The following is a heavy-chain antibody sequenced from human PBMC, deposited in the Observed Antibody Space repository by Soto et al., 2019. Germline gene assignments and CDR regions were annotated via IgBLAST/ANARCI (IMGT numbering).Heavy chain of an antibody. CDR2: INAANGDT. J-gene: IGHJ4*02. Sequence: QVRLVQSGAELKNPGASVKVSCKASGYIFTNYPIHWVRQAPGQRLEWMGWINAANGDTGYSQNFQGRVTFTRDTFASTVYMEMSSLTSEDTAIYYCARKDYYGSGCYYFDYWGQGTLVTVSS. V-gene: IGHV1-3*01. D-gene: IGHD3-10*01. CDR3: ARKDYYGSGCYYFDY. CDR1: GYIFTNYP.